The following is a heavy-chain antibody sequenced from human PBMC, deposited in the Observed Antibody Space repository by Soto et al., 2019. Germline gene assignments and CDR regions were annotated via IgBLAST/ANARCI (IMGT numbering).Heavy chain of an antibody. V-gene: IGHV1-69*02. CDR3: ASSITVTDVDAFDI. CDR1: GGTFSSYT. Sequence: SVKVSCKASGGTFSSYTISWVRQAPGQGLEWMGRIIPILGIANYAQKFQGRVTITADKSTSTAYMELSSLRSEDTAVYYCASSITVTDVDAFDIWGQGTMVTVSS. CDR2: IIPILGIA. J-gene: IGHJ3*02. D-gene: IGHD4-17*01.